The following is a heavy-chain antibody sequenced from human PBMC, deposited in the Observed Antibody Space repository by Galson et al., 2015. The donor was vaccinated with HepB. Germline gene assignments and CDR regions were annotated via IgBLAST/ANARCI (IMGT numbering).Heavy chain of an antibody. CDR3: ARDRSFSGSAKGDY. CDR2: ISYDEANK. V-gene: IGHV3-30-3*01. CDR1: GITFSSYA. Sequence: LRLSCAVSGITFSSYAMHWVRQAPGKGLEWVALISYDEANKSYADSVKGRFTISRDNSKSTLYLQMNSLRIEDTAVYYCARDRSFSGSAKGDYWGQGTLVTVSS. J-gene: IGHJ4*02. D-gene: IGHD1-26*01.